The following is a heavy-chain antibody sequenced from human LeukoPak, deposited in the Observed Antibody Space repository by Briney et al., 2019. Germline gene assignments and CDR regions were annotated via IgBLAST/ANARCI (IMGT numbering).Heavy chain of an antibody. CDR1: GFTVSSKC. J-gene: IGHJ4*02. V-gene: IGHV3-66*01. CDR2: IFDRGST. Sequence: GGSLRLSCAASGFTVSSKCMSWVRQAPGTGLEWVSAIFDRGSTYYADSVKGRFTISRDNSRNTLYLQMNSLRAEDTAVYYCARGQGTVTTHWGQGTLVTVSS. CDR3: ARGQGTVTTH. D-gene: IGHD4-17*01.